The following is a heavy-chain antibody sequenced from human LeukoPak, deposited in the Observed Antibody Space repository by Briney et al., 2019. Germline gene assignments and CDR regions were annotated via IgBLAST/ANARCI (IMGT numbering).Heavy chain of an antibody. D-gene: IGHD3-3*01. CDR1: GFTFSSYS. V-gene: IGHV3-21*01. J-gene: IGHJ6*02. Sequence: GGSLRLSCAASGFTFSSYSMNWVRQAPGKGLEWVSSISSSSSYIYYADSVKGRFTISRDNAKNSLYLQMNSLRAEDTAVYYCARGLRLLRFLESPLYGMDVWGQGTTVTVSS. CDR2: ISSSSSYI. CDR3: ARGLRLLRFLESPLYGMDV.